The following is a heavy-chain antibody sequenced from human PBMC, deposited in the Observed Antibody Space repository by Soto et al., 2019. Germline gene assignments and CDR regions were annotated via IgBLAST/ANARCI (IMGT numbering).Heavy chain of an antibody. V-gene: IGHV4-34*01. CDR1: GGSFSGYY. Sequence: SETLSLTCAVYGGSFSGYYWSWIRQPPGKGLEWIGEINHSGSTNYNPSLKSRFTISVDTSENQFSLKLSYVTAADTAVYYCARVGPERVDSVLMVYAIDYWGQGTLVTVSS. D-gene: IGHD2-8*01. CDR3: ARVGPERVDSVLMVYAIDY. CDR2: INHSGST. J-gene: IGHJ4*02.